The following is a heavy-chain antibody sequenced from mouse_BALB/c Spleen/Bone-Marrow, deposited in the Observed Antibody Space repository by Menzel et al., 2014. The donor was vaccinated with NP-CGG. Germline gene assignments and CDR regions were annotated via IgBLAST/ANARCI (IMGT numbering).Heavy chain of an antibody. CDR3: SYYRYDYHAMHH. J-gene: IGHJ4*01. V-gene: IGHV3-2*02. CDR2: ISYSGST. Sequence: VQLKESGPGLVKPPQSLSLTCTVTGYSITSDYAWNWIRQFPGNKLEWMGYISYSGSTSYNPSLKSRISITRDTSKNQFFLQLNSVTTEDTATYYCSYYRYDYHAMHHCGQAPSVTVSS. D-gene: IGHD2-14*01. CDR1: GYSITSDYA.